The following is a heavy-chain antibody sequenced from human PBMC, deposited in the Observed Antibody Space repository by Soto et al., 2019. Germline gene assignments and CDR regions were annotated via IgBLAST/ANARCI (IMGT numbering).Heavy chain of an antibody. V-gene: IGHV3-30-3*01. J-gene: IGHJ5*02. D-gene: IGHD5-12*01. CDR1: GFTFSSYA. Sequence: GSLRLSCAASGFTFSSYAMHWVRQAPGKGLEWVAVISYDGSNKYYADSVKGRFTISRDNSKNTLYLQMNSLRAEDTAVYYCARENVEMATITWFDPWGQGTLVTVSS. CDR3: ARENVEMATITWFDP. CDR2: ISYDGSNK.